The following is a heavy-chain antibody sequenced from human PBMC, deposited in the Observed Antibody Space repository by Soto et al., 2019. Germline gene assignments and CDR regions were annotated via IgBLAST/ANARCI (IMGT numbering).Heavy chain of an antibody. Sequence: EVQLLESGGGLVQPGGSLRLSCAASGFTFNNYAMTWVRQAPGKGLEWVSGISGGGGTTSYADSVKGRFTVSRDGSKSTLYLQMSSLRAEDTALYYCAKGRGGSGSLTPRVDFWGQGTLVTVSS. CDR2: ISGGGGTT. V-gene: IGHV3-23*01. J-gene: IGHJ4*02. CDR3: AKGRGGSGSLTPRVDF. D-gene: IGHD3-10*01. CDR1: GFTFNNYA.